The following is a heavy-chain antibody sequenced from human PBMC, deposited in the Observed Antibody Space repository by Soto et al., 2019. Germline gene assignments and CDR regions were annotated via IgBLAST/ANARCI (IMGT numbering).Heavy chain of an antibody. CDR3: ARLSSRYSSRWYLDYYGMDV. Sequence: PSETLSLTCTVSGGSISSSSYYWGWIRQPPGKGLEWIGSIYYSGSTYYNPSLKSRVTISVDTSKNQFSLKLSSVTAADTAVYYCARLSSRYSSRWYLDYYGMDVWGQGTTVTVSS. D-gene: IGHD6-13*01. V-gene: IGHV4-39*01. J-gene: IGHJ6*02. CDR1: GGSISSSSYY. CDR2: IYYSGST.